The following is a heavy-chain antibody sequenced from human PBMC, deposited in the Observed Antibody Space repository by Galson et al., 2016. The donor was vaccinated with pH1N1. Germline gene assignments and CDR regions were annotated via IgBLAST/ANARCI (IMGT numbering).Heavy chain of an antibody. CDR1: GASVTSRSHY. J-gene: IGHJ4*02. CDR2: IHSSGSS. V-gene: IGHV4-39*01. Sequence: SETLSLTCTVSGASVTSRSHYWDWIRQPPGKGLEWLGNIHSSGSSYYNPSLKSRVSISVDTSKNQFSLHVRSVTAADTAVYYCESRGSSFWVFWGQGTLATVSS. CDR3: ESRGSSFWVF. D-gene: IGHD6-13*01.